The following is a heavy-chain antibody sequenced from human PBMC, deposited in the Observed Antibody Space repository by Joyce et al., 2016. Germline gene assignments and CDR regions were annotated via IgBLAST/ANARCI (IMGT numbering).Heavy chain of an antibody. CDR3: ARWSEGLRAFEI. V-gene: IGHV4-59*01. CDR2: VHHTGRS. CDR1: GASINTYY. Sequence: QVQLQESGPGLVKPSETLSLTCIVSGASINTYYWNWIRQPPGRGLECIRYVHHTGRSKYNPSLMSRVTMSVDTSKSQVSLKLTAVTAADTAIYYCARWSEGLRAFEIWGQGTGVTVSS. J-gene: IGHJ3*02.